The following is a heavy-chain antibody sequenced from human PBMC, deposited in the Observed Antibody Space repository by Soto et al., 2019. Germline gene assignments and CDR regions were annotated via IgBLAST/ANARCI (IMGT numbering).Heavy chain of an antibody. CDR2: ISAYNGNT. Sequence: ASVKVSCKASGYSFTIYGITWVRQAPGQGLEWMGWISAYNGNTNYAQKLQGRVTMTTDTSTSTAYMELRSLRPDDTAVYYCARAKSCSAGSCYDLDYWGQGTLVTVSS. J-gene: IGHJ4*02. D-gene: IGHD2-15*01. CDR3: ARAKSCSAGSCYDLDY. CDR1: GYSFTIYG. V-gene: IGHV1-18*01.